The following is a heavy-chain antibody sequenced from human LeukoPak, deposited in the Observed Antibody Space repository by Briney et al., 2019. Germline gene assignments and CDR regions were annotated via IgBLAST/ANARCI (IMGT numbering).Heavy chain of an antibody. CDR3: ARAPFGNKQRLVSSDAFDI. CDR1: GGTFSSYA. J-gene: IGHJ3*02. V-gene: IGHV1-69*13. CDR2: IIPIFGTA. D-gene: IGHD6-13*01. Sequence: GASVKVSCKASGGTFSSYAISWVRQAPGQGLEWMGGIIPIFGTANYAQKFQGRVTITADESTSTAYMELSSLRSEDTAVYYCARAPFGNKQRLVSSDAFDIWGQGTMVTVSS.